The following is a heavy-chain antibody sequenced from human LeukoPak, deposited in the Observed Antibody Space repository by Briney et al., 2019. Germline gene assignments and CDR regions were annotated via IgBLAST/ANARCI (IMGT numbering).Heavy chain of an antibody. CDR3: ARGSGSRPFDY. D-gene: IGHD1-26*01. V-gene: IGHV4-59*01. CDR1: GGSFSGYY. Sequence: SETLSLTCAVYGGSFSGYYWSWIRQPPGKGLEWIGCIYYRGTPYYNPSLKSRVTISVDTSKNQFSQKVTSVTAADTAVFYCARGSGSRPFDYWGQGTLVTVSS. J-gene: IGHJ4*02. CDR2: IYYRGTP.